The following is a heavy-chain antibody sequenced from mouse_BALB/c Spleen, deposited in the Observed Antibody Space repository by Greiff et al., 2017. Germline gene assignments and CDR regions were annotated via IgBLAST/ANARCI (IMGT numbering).Heavy chain of an antibody. J-gene: IGHJ4*01. V-gene: IGHV5-17*02. D-gene: IGHD2-14*01. CDR2: ISSGSSTI. CDR1: GFTFSSFG. CDR3: ARRDYRYDGAMDY. Sequence: EVMLVESGGGLVQPGGSRKLSCAASGFTFSSFGMHWVRQAPEKGLEWVAYISSGSSTIYYADTVKGRFTISRDNPKNTLFLQMTSLRSEDTAMYYCARRDYRYDGAMDYWGQGTSVTASS.